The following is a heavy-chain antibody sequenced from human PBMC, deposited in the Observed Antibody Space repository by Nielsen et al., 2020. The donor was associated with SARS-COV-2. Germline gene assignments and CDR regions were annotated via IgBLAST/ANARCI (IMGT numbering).Heavy chain of an antibody. D-gene: IGHD4-17*01. J-gene: IGHJ5*02. CDR3: ARDDGDYVGGWFDP. Sequence: ASVKVSCKASGYTFTSYAMHWVRQAPGQRLERMGWINAGNGNTKYSQKFQGRVTITRDTSASTAYMELSSLRSEDTAVYYCARDDGDYVGGWFDPWGQGTLVTVSS. CDR1: GYTFTSYA. V-gene: IGHV1-3*01. CDR2: INAGNGNT.